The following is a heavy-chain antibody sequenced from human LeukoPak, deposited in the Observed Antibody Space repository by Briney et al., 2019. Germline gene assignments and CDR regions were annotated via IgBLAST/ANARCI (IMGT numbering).Heavy chain of an antibody. V-gene: IGHV3-21*01. J-gene: IGHJ4*02. CDR2: VSGSSNYI. CDR3: ARDAREYGSGSYYPDY. Sequence: GGSLRLSCAASGFTFSSYSMSWVRQAPGKGLEWVSSVSGSSNYIYYADSVRGRFTISRDNAKNSLYLQMNSLRDEDTAVYYCARDAREYGSGSYYPDYWGQGTLVTVSS. D-gene: IGHD3-10*01. CDR1: GFTFSSYS.